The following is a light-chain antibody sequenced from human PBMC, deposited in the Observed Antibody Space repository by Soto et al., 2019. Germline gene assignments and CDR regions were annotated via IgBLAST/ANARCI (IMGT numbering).Light chain of an antibody. CDR2: GAS. Sequence: EIVMTQSPVTLSVSPGERATLSCRASQSVSSKLAWYQQEPGQAPRLLIYGASTRATGIPARFSGSGSGTEFTLSISSLQSEDFAVYYCQQYNNWPQTFGQGTKLEIK. V-gene: IGKV3-15*01. CDR1: QSVSSK. J-gene: IGKJ2*01. CDR3: QQYNNWPQT.